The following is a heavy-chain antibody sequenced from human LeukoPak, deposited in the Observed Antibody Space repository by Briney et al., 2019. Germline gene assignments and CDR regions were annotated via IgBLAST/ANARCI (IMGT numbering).Heavy chain of an antibody. CDR2: TYYRSKWHN. J-gene: IGHJ4*02. D-gene: IGHD1-20*01. CDR3: ARLTGDMGD. Sequence: SQTLSLTCAISGDIVSSKSAAWNWIRQSPSRGLEWLGRTYYRSKWHNEYAVSVKSRLTINPDTSKNQFYLHLNSVTPEDTAVYYCARLTGDMGDWGQGTLVTVSS. CDR1: GDIVSSKSAA. V-gene: IGHV6-1*01.